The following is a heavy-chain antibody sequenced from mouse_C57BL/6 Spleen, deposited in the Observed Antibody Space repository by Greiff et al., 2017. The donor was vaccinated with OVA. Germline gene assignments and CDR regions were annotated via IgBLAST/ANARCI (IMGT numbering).Heavy chain of an antibody. D-gene: IGHD2-4*01. CDR2: INPSSGYT. J-gene: IGHJ3*01. CDR1: GYTFTSYT. CDR3: ARSGRLDDYDGFAY. V-gene: IGHV1-4*01. Sequence: VQLQQSGAELARPGASVKMSCKASGYTFTSYTMHWVKQRPGQGLEWIGYINPSSGYTKYNQKFKDKATLTADKSSSTAYMQLSSLTSEDSAVYYCARSGRLDDYDGFAYWGQGTLVTVSA.